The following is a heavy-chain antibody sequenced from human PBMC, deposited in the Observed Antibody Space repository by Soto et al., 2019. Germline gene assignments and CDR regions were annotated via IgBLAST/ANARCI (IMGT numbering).Heavy chain of an antibody. J-gene: IGHJ6*02. Sequence: SETLSLTCTVSGGSISRSCYYWVWIRQPPGKGREWIGCLYYSDRTYYNPSLDSRLTTSVDTSKNQFSLKLSSVNAEDTAVYYCARHLTYCSAGSCYSDFPYYGMDVWGQGTTVTGSS. CDR3: ARHLTYCSAGSCYSDFPYYGMDV. D-gene: IGHD2-15*01. CDR2: LYYSDRT. CDR1: GGSISRSCYY. V-gene: IGHV4-39*01.